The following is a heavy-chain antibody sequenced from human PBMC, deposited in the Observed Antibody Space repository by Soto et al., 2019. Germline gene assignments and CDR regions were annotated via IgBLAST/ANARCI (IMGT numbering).Heavy chain of an antibody. CDR3: ATRGYSYGLIDY. CDR1: GGIFSGYY. CDR2: MNHSGST. D-gene: IGHD5-18*01. J-gene: IGHJ4*02. V-gene: IGHV4-34*08. Sequence: PSDTLSLTCAVYGGIFSGYYWSWIRQPPGKGLEWIGEMNHSGSTNDNPSLKSRVTISVDTSKNQFSLKLSSVTAADTAVYYCATRGYSYGLIDYWGQGTLVTVSS.